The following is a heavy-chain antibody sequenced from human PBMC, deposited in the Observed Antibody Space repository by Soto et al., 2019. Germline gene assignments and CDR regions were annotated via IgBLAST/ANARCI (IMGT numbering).Heavy chain of an antibody. Sequence: EAQLVESGGGLVQPGGFLRLSCAASGFTFSNYEMHWVRQAPGKGLEYVSGISNNGAHTDYAKSVKGSLTISRDNSENTLYLRMGSLRAEAMALYYCASRGYGSRGDNVYMDVWGKGTTVTVPS. V-gene: IGHV3-64*01. J-gene: IGHJ6*03. CDR2: ISNNGAHT. D-gene: IGHD6-13*01. CDR3: ASRGYGSRGDNVYMDV. CDR1: GFTFSNYE.